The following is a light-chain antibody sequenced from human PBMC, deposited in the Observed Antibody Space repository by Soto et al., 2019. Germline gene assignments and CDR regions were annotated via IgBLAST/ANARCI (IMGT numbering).Light chain of an antibody. V-gene: IGKV3-20*01. CDR1: QSVSSSN. CDR3: EYYGTSIT. Sequence: EIVLTQSPGTLSLPPGERATLSCRASQSVSSSNLAWYQQKPGQPPRLLIYGASSRATGIPDRFSGSGSGTDFTLTFSRLEPEDFAVYYCEYYGTSITFGGGT. CDR2: GAS. J-gene: IGKJ4*01.